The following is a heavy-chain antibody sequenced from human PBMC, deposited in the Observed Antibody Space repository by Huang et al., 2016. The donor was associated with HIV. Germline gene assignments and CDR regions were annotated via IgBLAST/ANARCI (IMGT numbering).Heavy chain of an antibody. D-gene: IGHD3-22*01. Sequence: QVQLQESGPGLVKPSETLSLTCTVSDGSISSHFWSWIRQPPGTGLAWIATINPRGRSNYHPSLGSRVTLSKDSSKEQLSLKLQSVTAADTAVYYCARDGAYQYDSRAYYRDFWGQGTLVTVSS. J-gene: IGHJ4*02. CDR3: ARDGAYQYDSRAYYRDF. CDR2: INPRGRS. V-gene: IGHV4-59*11. CDR1: DGSISSHF.